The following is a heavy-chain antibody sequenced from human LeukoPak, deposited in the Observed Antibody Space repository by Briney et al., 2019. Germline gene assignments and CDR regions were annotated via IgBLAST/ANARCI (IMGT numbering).Heavy chain of an antibody. D-gene: IGHD6-13*01. CDR2: IKEDGSEK. V-gene: IGHV3-7*01. J-gene: IGHJ4*02. CDR3: ARRNGIATVGTFDY. CDR1: GFPFSSSW. Sequence: GGSLRLSCAASGFPFSSSWMSWVRQVPGKGLAWVANIKEDGSEKYYGDSVRGRFTVSRDNAKNLLYLRMNSLRAEDTAVYYCARRNGIATVGTFDYWGQGPWSPSPQ.